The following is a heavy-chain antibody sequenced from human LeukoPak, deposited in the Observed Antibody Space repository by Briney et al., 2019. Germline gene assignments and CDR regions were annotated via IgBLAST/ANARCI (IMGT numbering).Heavy chain of an antibody. V-gene: IGHV4-39*02. J-gene: IGHJ1*01. CDR2: IYYSGRT. D-gene: IGHD3-22*01. Sequence: PSETLSLTCTVSGGSISSSSYYWGWIRQPPGKGLEWIGDIYYSGRTYYNLSLRNRVSISLDTSKNRFSLTLTSVTAADTAVYYCAGRRYYDSTGFFDWGRGSLVIVSS. CDR1: GGSISSSSYY. CDR3: AGRRYYDSTGFFD.